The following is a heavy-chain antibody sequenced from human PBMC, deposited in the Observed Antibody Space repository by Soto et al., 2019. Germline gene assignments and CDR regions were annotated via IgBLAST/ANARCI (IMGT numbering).Heavy chain of an antibody. V-gene: IGHV3-48*01. CDR1: GFTFSIYS. D-gene: IGHD2-15*01. J-gene: IGHJ3*02. Sequence: EVQLVESGGGLVQPGGSLRLTCAASGFTFSIYSMNWVRQAPGKGLEWVSYIMPGSSHIFYADSVKGRFTISRDNAKNSMYLQKNSLSAEETDVYDFAYGKVGAASLHVFDIWGQGTMVTVSS. CDR2: IMPGSSHI. CDR3: AYGKVGAASLHVFDI.